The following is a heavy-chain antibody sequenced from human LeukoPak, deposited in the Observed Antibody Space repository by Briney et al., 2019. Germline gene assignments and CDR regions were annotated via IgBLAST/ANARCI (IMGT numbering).Heavy chain of an antibody. CDR2: IAASGTT. CDR3: ARVRYPAGDWFDP. J-gene: IGHJ5*02. Sequence: SETLSLTCSVSGGSIESYYWSWIRQPPGKGLEFIGYIAASGTTKHNPSLKSRVTLSMDTSKNQFSLKLTSVSAADTAVYYCARVRYPAGDWFDPWGQGTLVTVSS. CDR1: GGSIESYY. D-gene: IGHD6-13*01. V-gene: IGHV4-4*08.